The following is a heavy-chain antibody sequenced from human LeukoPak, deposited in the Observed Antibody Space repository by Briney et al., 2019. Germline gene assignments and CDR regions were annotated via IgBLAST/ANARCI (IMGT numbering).Heavy chain of an antibody. CDR1: GGSISSYY. V-gene: IGHV4-59*12. CDR2: IYYSGST. Sequence: PSETLSLTCTVSGGSISSYYWSWIRQPPGKGLEWIGYIYYSGSTNYNPSLKSRVTISVDTSKNQFSLKLSSVTAADTAVYYCASEGIAAAGPVDYWGQGTLVTVSS. D-gene: IGHD6-13*01. CDR3: ASEGIAAAGPVDY. J-gene: IGHJ4*02.